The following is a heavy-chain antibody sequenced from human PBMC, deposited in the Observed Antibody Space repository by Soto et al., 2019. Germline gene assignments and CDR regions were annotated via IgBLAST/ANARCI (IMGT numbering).Heavy chain of an antibody. CDR2: ISSSGSTI. CDR1: GFTFSSYE. CDR3: ARDIRIQLWVRTGCYGMDV. V-gene: IGHV3-48*03. Sequence: QPGGSLRLSCAASGFTFSSYEMNWVRQAPGKGLEWVSYISSSGSTIYYADSVKGRFTISRDNAKNSLYLQMNSLRAEDTAVYYCARDIRIQLWVRTGCYGMDVWGQGTTVTVSS. D-gene: IGHD5-18*01. J-gene: IGHJ6*02.